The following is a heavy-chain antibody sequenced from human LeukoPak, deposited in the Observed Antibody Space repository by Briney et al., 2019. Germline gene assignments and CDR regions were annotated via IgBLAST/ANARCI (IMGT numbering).Heavy chain of an antibody. Sequence: GGSLRLSCAASGFTFSSYAMSWVRQAPGKGLEWVANIKQDGSEKYYVDSVKGRFTISRDNAKNSLYLQMNSLRAEDTAVYYCARGSRGYSPFDYWGQGTLVTVSS. CDR2: IKQDGSEK. CDR1: GFTFSSYA. D-gene: IGHD5-18*01. V-gene: IGHV3-7*01. J-gene: IGHJ4*02. CDR3: ARGSRGYSPFDY.